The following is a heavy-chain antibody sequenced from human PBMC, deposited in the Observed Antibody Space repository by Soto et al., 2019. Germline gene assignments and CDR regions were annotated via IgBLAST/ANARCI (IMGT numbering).Heavy chain of an antibody. D-gene: IGHD3-10*01. CDR2: IRDRAYNYAT. CDR1: GFVFKDSS. Sequence: EVLLVESGGGVVQPGGSLKLSCAASGFVFKDSSIHWVRQASGKGLEWVGRIRDRAYNYATAYTASVKGRFTISRDDSNNTAYLQMTSLKTEATAIYYCTRLISAAQDYWGQGTLVTVSS. J-gene: IGHJ4*02. V-gene: IGHV3-73*01. CDR3: TRLISAAQDY.